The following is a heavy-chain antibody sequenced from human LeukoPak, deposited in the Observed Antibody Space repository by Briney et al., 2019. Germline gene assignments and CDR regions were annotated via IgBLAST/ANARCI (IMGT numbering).Heavy chain of an antibody. Sequence: SETLSLTCTVSDSSITSTYYWAWFRQPPGKGLEWIATVFRLQTVRTFNNPSLGSRVTMSLDPSHNQFSLNLTSVTAADTALYFCARVLHAPYLIDSWGQGTLVAVSS. CDR2: VFRLQTVRT. CDR1: DSSITSTYY. D-gene: IGHD2-8*01. J-gene: IGHJ4*02. CDR3: ARVLHAPYLIDS. V-gene: IGHV4-38-2*02.